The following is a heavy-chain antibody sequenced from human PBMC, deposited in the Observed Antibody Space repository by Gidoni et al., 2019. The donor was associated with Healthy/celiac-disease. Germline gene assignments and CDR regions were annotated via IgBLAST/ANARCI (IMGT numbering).Heavy chain of an antibody. Sequence: QVQLVQSGAEVKKPGASVKVSCKASGYTFTSYAMHWVRQAPGQRLEWMGWINAGNGNTKYSQKFQGRVTITRDTSASTAYMELSSLRSEDTAVYYCARAGGGDWCFDYWGQGTLVTVSS. CDR2: INAGNGNT. CDR1: GYTFTSYA. J-gene: IGHJ4*02. CDR3: ARAGGGDWCFDY. D-gene: IGHD2-21*02. V-gene: IGHV1-3*01.